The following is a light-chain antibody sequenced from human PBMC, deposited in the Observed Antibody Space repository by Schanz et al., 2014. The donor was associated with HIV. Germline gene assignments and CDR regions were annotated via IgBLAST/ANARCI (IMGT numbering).Light chain of an antibody. J-gene: IGLJ3*02. CDR3: SSYVDTYSVL. V-gene: IGLV2-8*01. CDR1: NSDVGGYNY. CDR2: EVS. Sequence: QSALTQPPSASGSPGQSVTISCSGSNSDVGGYNYVSWYRQHPGKAPKLIIYEVSKRPPGVPDRFSGSKSGNTASLTVSGLQAEDEANYYCSSYVDTYSVLFGGGTKVTVL.